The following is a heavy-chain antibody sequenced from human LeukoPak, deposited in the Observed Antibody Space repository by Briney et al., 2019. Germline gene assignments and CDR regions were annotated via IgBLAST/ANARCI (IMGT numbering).Heavy chain of an antibody. D-gene: IGHD3-22*01. V-gene: IGHV4-4*02. CDR3: ARVGATYYYDSSPAALFDP. Sequence: PSETLSLTCAVSGASISSPNWWSWVRQSPGKGLEWIGEISHTGSTNYSPSLKSRVTVSLDKSKNHFSLKLSSVTAADTAVYYCARVGATYYYDSSPAALFDPWGQGTLVTVSS. CDR1: GASISSPNW. J-gene: IGHJ5*02. CDR2: ISHTGST.